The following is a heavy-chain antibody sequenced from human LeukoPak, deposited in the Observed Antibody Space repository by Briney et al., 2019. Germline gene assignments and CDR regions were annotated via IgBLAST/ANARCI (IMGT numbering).Heavy chain of an antibody. V-gene: IGHV1-46*01. CDR2: INPTGTGT. CDR3: AKGYCSGGSCYTAPFNY. CDR1: GYTFINNW. J-gene: IGHJ4*02. D-gene: IGHD2-15*01. Sequence: ASVKVSCKASGYTFINNWMHWVRQAPGQGLEWIGLINPTGTGTLYAQKFQGRVTMTRDMSTSTDYMELSSLRSEDTAVYYCAKGYCSGGSCYTAPFNYWGQGTLVTVSS.